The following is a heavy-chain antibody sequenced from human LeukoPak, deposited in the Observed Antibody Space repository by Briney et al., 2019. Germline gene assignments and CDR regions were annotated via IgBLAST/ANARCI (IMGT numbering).Heavy chain of an antibody. CDR1: GFTFSSYA. D-gene: IGHD2-21*01. CDR2: ISGSGGST. J-gene: IGHJ4*02. V-gene: IGHV3-23*01. CDR3: AKVSYCGGDCYPGHFDY. Sequence: GGSLRLSCAASGFTFSSYAMSWVRQAPGKGLEWVSAISGSGGSTYYADSVKGRFTISRDNSKNTLYLQMNSLRAEDTAVYYCAKVSYCGGDCYPGHFDYWGQGTLVTVSS.